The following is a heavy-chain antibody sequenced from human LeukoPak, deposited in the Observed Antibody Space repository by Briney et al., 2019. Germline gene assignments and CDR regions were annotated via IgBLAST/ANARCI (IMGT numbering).Heavy chain of an antibody. D-gene: IGHD3-22*01. J-gene: IGHJ4*02. CDR2: ISYDGSNE. Sequence: GGSLRLSCAASGFTFSSYVMHWVRPAPGKGLVWVAIISYDGSNEYYADSVKGRFTIPRDNSKNTLYLQMNSLRSEDTAVYYCARVDSSTPHELDYWGQGTLVTVSS. CDR3: ARVDSSTPHELDY. V-gene: IGHV3-30*04. CDR1: GFTFSSYV.